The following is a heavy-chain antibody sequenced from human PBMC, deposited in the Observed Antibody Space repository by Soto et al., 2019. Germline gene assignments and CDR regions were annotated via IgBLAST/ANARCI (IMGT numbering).Heavy chain of an antibody. CDR2: INHRGST. V-gene: IGHV4-34*01. CDR1: GGSFSGYY. D-gene: IGHD3-3*01. CDR3: ARHVITIFGVAPNWFDP. J-gene: IGHJ5*02. Sequence: SETLSLTCAVYGGSFSGYYWSWIRQPPGKGLEWIGEINHRGSTNYNPSLKSRLTISVDTSKNQFSLKLSSVAAADTAVYYCARHVITIFGVAPNWFDPWGQGTLVTVSS.